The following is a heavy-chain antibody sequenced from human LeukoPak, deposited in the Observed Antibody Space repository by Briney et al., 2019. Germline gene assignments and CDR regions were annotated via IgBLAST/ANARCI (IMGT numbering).Heavy chain of an antibody. CDR2: IYSAGST. CDR3: ARRYGLH. D-gene: IGHD4-17*01. J-gene: IGHJ4*02. V-gene: IGHV3-66*04. CDR1: GFTVSSNY. Sequence: GGSLRLSCAASGFTVSSNYMNWVRQAPGKGLEWVSVIYSAGSTYYADSVKGRFTIPRDNSKNTLYLKMNSLRAEDTAVYYCARRYGLHWGQGTLVTVSS.